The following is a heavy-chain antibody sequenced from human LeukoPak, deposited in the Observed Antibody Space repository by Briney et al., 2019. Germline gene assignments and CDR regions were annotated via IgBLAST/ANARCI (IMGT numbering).Heavy chain of an antibody. CDR1: GYSFTSYW. Sequence: GESLKISCKGSGYSFTSYWIGWVRQMPGKGLEWMGIIYPGDSDTRYSPSFQGQVTISADKSISTAYLQWSSLKASDTAMYYCATVRVIANNKYWYFDLWGRGTLVTVSS. CDR2: IYPGDSDT. J-gene: IGHJ2*01. V-gene: IGHV5-51*01. D-gene: IGHD2-21*01. CDR3: ATVRVIANNKYWYFDL.